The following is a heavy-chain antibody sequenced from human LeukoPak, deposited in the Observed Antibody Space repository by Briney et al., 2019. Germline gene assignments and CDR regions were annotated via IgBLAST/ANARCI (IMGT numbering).Heavy chain of an antibody. CDR2: LNPNSGGT. CDR3: ARGSYPRTRFDY. V-gene: IGHV1-2*02. J-gene: IGHJ4*02. Sequence: ASVKVSCKASGYTFSGFTGYYIHWVRQAPGQGLEWMGWLNPNSGGTNSAQKFQGRVTMTRDTSISTAYMELSRLGSDDTAVYYCARGSYPRTRFDYWGQGTLVTVSS. CDR1: GYTFSGFTGYY.